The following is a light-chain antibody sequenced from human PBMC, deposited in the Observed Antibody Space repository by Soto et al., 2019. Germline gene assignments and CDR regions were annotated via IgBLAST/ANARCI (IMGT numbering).Light chain of an antibody. CDR3: QQYHSSPPTFT. J-gene: IGKJ2*01. V-gene: IGKV3-20*01. CDR2: GAS. CDR1: QSVISSY. Sequence: EIVLTQSPGTLSLSPGERASLSCRASQSVISSYLAWYQQKPGQAPRLLIYGASNRATGIPDRFSGSGSGTDFTLTISRLEPEDFAMYFCQQYHSSPPTFTFGPGTKLEI.